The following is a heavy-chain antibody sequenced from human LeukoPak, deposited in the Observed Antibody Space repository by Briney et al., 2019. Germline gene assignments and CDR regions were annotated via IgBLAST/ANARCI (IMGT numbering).Heavy chain of an antibody. CDR2: INHSGST. V-gene: IGHV4-34*01. Sequence: PSETLSLTCAVYGGSFSGYYWSWIRQPPGKGLEWLGEINHSGSTNYNPSLKSRVTISVDTSKNQFSLKLSSVTAADTAVYYCARAPPHSSGWYGRGHWFDPWGQGTLVTVSS. J-gene: IGHJ5*02. D-gene: IGHD6-19*01. CDR1: GGSFSGYY. CDR3: ARAPPHSSGWYGRGHWFDP.